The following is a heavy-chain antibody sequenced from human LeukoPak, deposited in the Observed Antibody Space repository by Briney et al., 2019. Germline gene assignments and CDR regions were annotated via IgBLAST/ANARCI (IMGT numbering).Heavy chain of an antibody. J-gene: IGHJ5*02. CDR2: INHSGST. CDR1: GGSFSGYY. V-gene: IGHV4-34*01. D-gene: IGHD3-22*01. Sequence: SETLSLTCAVYGGSFSGYYWSWIRQPPGKGLEWIGEINHSGSTNYNPSLKSRVTISVDTSKNQFSLKLSSVTAADTAVYYCARDREYGGYDSSGYYHPWGQGTLVTVSS. CDR3: ARDREYGGYDSSGYYHP.